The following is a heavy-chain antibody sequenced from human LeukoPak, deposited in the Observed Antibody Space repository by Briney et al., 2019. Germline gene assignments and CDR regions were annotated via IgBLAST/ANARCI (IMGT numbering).Heavy chain of an antibody. D-gene: IGHD2-15*01. J-gene: IGHJ4*02. CDR1: RFTFSSYG. V-gene: IGHV3-30*18. CDR2: ISYDGNIK. CDR3: AKDKEYCSGGSCYPLYYFDY. Sequence: GGSLRLACAGSRFTFSSYGMHWVRQATGKGLEWRSVISYDGNIKDYADSVKGRFTISRDNSKNTLYLQMNSRRAEDTAVYYCAKDKEYCSGGSCYPLYYFDYWGQGTLVTVSS.